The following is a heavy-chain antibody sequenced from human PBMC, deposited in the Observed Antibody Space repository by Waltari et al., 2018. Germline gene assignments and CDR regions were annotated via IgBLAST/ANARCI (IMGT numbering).Heavy chain of an antibody. CDR2: LSGSGGST. D-gene: IGHD3-3*01. J-gene: IGHJ4*02. CDR1: GFTFASYA. V-gene: IGHV3-23*04. Sequence: ELQLVESGGGLVQPGGSLRLSCAASGFTFASYAMNWVRQATGKGLEWVSGLSGSGGSTYYADSVKGRFTISRDNSESTLYLQMNSLRAEDTAVYYCAKSGLQSSGFGYFFDYWGQGTLVTVSA. CDR3: AKSGLQSSGFGYFFDY.